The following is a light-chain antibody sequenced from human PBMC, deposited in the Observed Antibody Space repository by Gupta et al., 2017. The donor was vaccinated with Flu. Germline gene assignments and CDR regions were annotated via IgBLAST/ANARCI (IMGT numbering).Light chain of an antibody. CDR1: QNVLYSSNNKNY. Sequence: SLGERATINCKASQNVLYSSNNKNYLAWYQQKPGQPPKLLISWASTRESGVPDRFSGSGSGTXFTLTIXSLQAEDVAVYYCQQYDNTPWTFGXGTSVEIK. CDR2: WAS. V-gene: IGKV4-1*01. J-gene: IGKJ1*01. CDR3: QQYDNTPWT.